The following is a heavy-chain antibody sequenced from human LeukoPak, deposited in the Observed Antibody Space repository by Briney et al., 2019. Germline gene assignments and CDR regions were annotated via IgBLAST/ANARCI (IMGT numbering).Heavy chain of an antibody. CDR1: GGSISSYY. V-gene: IGHV4-59*01. J-gene: IGHJ3*02. Sequence: SETLSLTCTVSGGSISSYYWSWIRQPPGKGLEWIGYIYYSGSTNYNPSLKSRVTISVDTSKNQFSLKLSSVTAADTAVYYCARGSLVRGAFDIRGQGTMVTVSS. CDR3: ARGSLVRGAFDI. D-gene: IGHD3-10*01. CDR2: IYYSGST.